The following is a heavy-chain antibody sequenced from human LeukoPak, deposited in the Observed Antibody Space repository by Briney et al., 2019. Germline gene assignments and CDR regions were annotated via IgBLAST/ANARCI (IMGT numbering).Heavy chain of an antibody. CDR2: ISSGGSTI. Sequence: GGSLRLSCAASGFIFSSYEFYWVRQAPGKGLKWISYISSGGSTIKYAESVKGRFTISRDDAKQSLYLQMSSLRAEDTAIYYCGASRQFVGAFDIWGQGTLVTVSS. V-gene: IGHV3-48*03. J-gene: IGHJ3*02. D-gene: IGHD3-10*01. CDR1: GFIFSSYE. CDR3: GASRQFVGAFDI.